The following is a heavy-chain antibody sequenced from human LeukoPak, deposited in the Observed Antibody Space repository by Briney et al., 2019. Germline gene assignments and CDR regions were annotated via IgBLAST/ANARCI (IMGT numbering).Heavy chain of an antibody. CDR1: GFTFSTYS. CDR2: ISTSSSTI. Sequence: GGSLRLSCAASGFTFSTYSMNWVRQAPGKGLEWISYISTSSSTIYYADSVKGRFPISRDDAKNSLYLQMNSLRAEDTAVYYCARDPPSGGFDSWGQGTLVTVSS. CDR3: ARDPPSGGFDS. V-gene: IGHV3-48*01. D-gene: IGHD3-16*01. J-gene: IGHJ4*02.